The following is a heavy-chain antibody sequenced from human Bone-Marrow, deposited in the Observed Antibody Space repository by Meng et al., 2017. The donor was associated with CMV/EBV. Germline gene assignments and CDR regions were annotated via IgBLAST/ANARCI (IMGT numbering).Heavy chain of an antibody. CDR3: ARGGPHSNQNWFDP. Sequence: GESLKISCAASGFTFSSYWMHWVRQAPGKGLVWVSRINSDGSSTSYADSVKGRFTISRDNAKHSLYLQMNSLRAEDTAVYYCARGGPHSNQNWFDPWGQGTLVTVSS. D-gene: IGHD4-11*01. J-gene: IGHJ5*02. CDR2: INSDGSST. CDR1: GFTFSSYW. V-gene: IGHV3-74*01.